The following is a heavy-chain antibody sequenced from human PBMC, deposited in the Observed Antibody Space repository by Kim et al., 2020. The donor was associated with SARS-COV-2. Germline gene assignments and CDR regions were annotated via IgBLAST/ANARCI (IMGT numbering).Heavy chain of an antibody. J-gene: IGHJ4*02. V-gene: IGHV4-34*01. Sequence: NYNPSLKSRVTISVDTSKNQFSLKLSSVTAADTAVYYCARGGYSSSPLGYWGQGTLVTVSS. D-gene: IGHD6-13*01. CDR3: ARGGYSSSPLGY.